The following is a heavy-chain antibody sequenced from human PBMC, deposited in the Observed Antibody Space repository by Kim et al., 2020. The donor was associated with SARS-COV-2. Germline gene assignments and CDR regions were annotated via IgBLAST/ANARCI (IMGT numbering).Heavy chain of an antibody. CDR1: GYTFTPYY. J-gene: IGHJ5*02. D-gene: IGHD6-6*01. V-gene: IGHV1-2*02. CDR2: INPNNGDT. CDR3: AIFTSSSDPDSDP. Sequence: ASVKVSCKASGYTFTPYYMHWLRQAPGQGLEGMGLINPNNGDTTYAQKFQGRVTMNRDTSITTAYLDLTSLTSDDTAGFYCAIFTSSSDPDSDPWGQGTLVTVSS.